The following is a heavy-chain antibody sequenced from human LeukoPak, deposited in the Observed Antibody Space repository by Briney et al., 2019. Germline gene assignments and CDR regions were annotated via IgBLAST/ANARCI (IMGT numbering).Heavy chain of an antibody. D-gene: IGHD5-18*01. Sequence: GGSLRLSCAAPGFTFSSHTINWVRQAPGKGLEWVAVISYDGSNKYYADSVKGRFTISRDNSKNTLYLQMNSLRAEDTAVYYCARAGYSYDFDYWGQGTLVTVSS. CDR1: GFTFSSHT. CDR3: ARAGYSYDFDY. V-gene: IGHV3-30*04. J-gene: IGHJ4*02. CDR2: ISYDGSNK.